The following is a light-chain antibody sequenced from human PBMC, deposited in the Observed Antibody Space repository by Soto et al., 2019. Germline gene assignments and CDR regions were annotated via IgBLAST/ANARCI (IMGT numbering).Light chain of an antibody. CDR3: QQRNTWPPVT. J-gene: IGKJ5*01. V-gene: IGKV3-11*01. CDR1: PSVPNY. CDR2: GAF. Sequence: EIAVTQSPATLSLSPGERATLSCRASPSVPNYVAWYQQKPGQAPRLLIYGAFNRATGIPARFSGSGSGADFTLTISSLEPEDFAIYYCQQRNTWPPVTFGQGTRLEIK.